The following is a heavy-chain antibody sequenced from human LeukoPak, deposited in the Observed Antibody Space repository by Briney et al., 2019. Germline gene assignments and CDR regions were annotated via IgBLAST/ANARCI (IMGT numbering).Heavy chain of an antibody. CDR2: ISSSSSTI. D-gene: IGHD3-10*01. CDR3: VTDGGNLLVRAIDY. J-gene: IGHJ4*02. CDR1: GFTFRSYS. V-gene: IGHV3-48*02. Sequence: PGGCLRLSCAASGFTFRSYSMNWVRQAPGKGLEWVSYISSSSSTIYYADSVKGRFTISRDNAKNSLYLQMNSLRDEDTAVYYCVTDGGNLLVRAIDYWGQGTLVAAAS.